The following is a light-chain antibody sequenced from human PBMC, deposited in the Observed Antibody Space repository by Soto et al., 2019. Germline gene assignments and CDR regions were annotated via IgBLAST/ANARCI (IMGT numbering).Light chain of an antibody. CDR1: QSISDT. V-gene: IGKV3-15*01. CDR3: QQYNNWPWT. CDR2: SAS. J-gene: IGKJ1*01. Sequence: EIVMTQSPATLSVSPGGRVTLSCRASQSISDTLAWYQQKPGQAPRLLIYSASRRATGFPGRFSGSGSGTDFTLTISSPQSEDLAVYYCQQYNNWPWTFGQGTKVDIK.